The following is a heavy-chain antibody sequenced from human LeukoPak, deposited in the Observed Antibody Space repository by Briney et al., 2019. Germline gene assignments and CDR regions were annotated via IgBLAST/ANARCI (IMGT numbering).Heavy chain of an antibody. J-gene: IGHJ5*02. D-gene: IGHD2-2*01. Sequence: ASVKVSCKASGYTFTGYYMHWVRQAPGQGLEWMGWINPNSGGTNYAQKFQGRVTMTRDTSISTAYMELSRLRSDDTAVYYCAREEYDIVVVPAASNDFWSGSLTYNWFDPWGQGTLVTVSS. CDR2: INPNSGGT. CDR3: AREEYDIVVVPAASNDFWSGSLTYNWFDP. V-gene: IGHV1-2*02. CDR1: GYTFTGYY.